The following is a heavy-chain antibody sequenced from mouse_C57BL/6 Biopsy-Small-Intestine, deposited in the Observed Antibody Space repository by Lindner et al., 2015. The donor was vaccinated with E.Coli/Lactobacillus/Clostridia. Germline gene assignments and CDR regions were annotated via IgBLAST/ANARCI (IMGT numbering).Heavy chain of an antibody. D-gene: IGHD2-12*01. Sequence: SVKVSCKAPGGTFSSYGISWVRQAPGQGLEWMGGIIPIFTRANYAQKFQGRVTITADTSTSTAYMELSSLTSEDSAVYYCARDRRWDSIAVAGSFDSWGQGTLVTVSS. CDR2: IIPIFTRA. CDR1: GGTFSSYG. J-gene: IGHJ4*01. V-gene: IGHV1-81*01. CDR3: ARDRRWDSIAVAGSFDS.